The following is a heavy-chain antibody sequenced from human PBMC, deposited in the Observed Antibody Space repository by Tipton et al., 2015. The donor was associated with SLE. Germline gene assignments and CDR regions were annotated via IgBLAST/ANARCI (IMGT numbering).Heavy chain of an antibody. D-gene: IGHD5-12*01. CDR1: GGSISSYY. CDR3: ARDSGGGYDLNY. CDR2: IYYSGST. J-gene: IGHJ4*02. V-gene: IGHV4-59*01. Sequence: TLSLTCTVSGGSISSYYWSWIRQPPGKGLEWIGYIYYSGSTNYNPSLKSRVTISVDTSKNQFSLKLSSVTAADTAAYYCARDSGGGYDLNYWGQGTLVTVSS.